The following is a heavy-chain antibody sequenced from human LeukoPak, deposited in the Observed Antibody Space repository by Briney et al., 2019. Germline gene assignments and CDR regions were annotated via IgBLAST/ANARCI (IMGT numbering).Heavy chain of an antibody. V-gene: IGHV4-59*08. CDR3: ARNYGDSESSWFDP. D-gene: IGHD4-17*01. CDR1: GGSISNYH. Sequence: SETLSLTCIVSGGSISNYHWSWIRQPPGKGLEWIGYVSYTGSTNCNPSLKSRVTMSVDTSKNQFSLKLSSVTAADTAVYYCARNYGDSESSWFDPWGQGTLVTVSS. CDR2: VSYTGST. J-gene: IGHJ5*02.